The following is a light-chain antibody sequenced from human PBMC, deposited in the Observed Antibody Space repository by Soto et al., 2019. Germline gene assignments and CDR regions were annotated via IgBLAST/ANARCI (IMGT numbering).Light chain of an antibody. Sequence: QSALTQPRSVSGSPGHSVTISCTGTSSDVGGYSYVSWYQQLPGKAPKLMISEVSNRPSGVSNRFSGSKSGNTASLTISGLQAEDEADYYCSSYTAGGTIFGTGTKVTVL. CDR2: EVS. CDR1: SSDVGGYSY. CDR3: SSYTAGGTI. V-gene: IGLV2-14*01. J-gene: IGLJ1*01.